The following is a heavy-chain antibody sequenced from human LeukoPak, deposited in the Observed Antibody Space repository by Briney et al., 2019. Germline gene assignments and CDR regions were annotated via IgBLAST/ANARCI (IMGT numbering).Heavy chain of an antibody. CDR2: INHSGST. D-gene: IGHD3-10*01. Sequence: SETLSLTCAVYGGSFSGYYWSWIRQPPGKGLEWIGEINHSGSTNCNPSLKSRVTISVDTSKNQFSLKLSSVTAADTAVYYCARVRLLWFGELEGPVFDYWGQGTLVTVSS. V-gene: IGHV4-34*01. J-gene: IGHJ4*02. CDR3: ARVRLLWFGELEGPVFDY. CDR1: GGSFSGYY.